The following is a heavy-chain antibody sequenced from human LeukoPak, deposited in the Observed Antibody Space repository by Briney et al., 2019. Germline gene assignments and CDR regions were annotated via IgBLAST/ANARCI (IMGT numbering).Heavy chain of an antibody. J-gene: IGHJ4*02. V-gene: IGHV1-69*05. CDR2: IISTYGAS. CDR1: GDTVRKYA. CDR3: AREHYGSLDY. D-gene: IGHD3-10*01. Sequence: SVKVSCKASGDTVRKYAIGWVRQAPGQGLEWIGGIISTYGASNYAQKFQGRVTLTTDESANTAYMELRSLRSEDTAVYYCAREHYGSLDYWGQGTLVTVSS.